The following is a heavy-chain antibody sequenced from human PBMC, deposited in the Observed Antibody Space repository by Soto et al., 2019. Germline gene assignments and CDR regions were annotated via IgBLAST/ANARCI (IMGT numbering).Heavy chain of an antibody. D-gene: IGHD3-22*01. CDR2: ISGSGGST. CDR3: AKRHGQAYYYDSRWGAFDI. Sequence: GGSLRLSCAASGFTFSSYAMSWVRQAPGKGLEWVSAISGSGGSTYYADSVKGRFTISRDNSKNTLYLQMNSLRAEDTAVYYCAKRHGQAYYYDSRWGAFDIWGQGTMVTVSS. V-gene: IGHV3-23*01. CDR1: GFTFSSYA. J-gene: IGHJ3*02.